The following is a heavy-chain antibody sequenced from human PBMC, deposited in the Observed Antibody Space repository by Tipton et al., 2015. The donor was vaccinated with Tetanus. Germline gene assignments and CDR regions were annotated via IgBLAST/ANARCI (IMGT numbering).Heavy chain of an antibody. V-gene: IGHV3-53*01. CDR3: VRDGGSSGWLAY. Sequence: VQLVQSGGGLIQPGGSLRLSCAASGFTVSSNFMTWVRQAPGEGLEWVSIIYSGGTTYYADSVKGRFTISRDNSRNTLYLQMSSLRAEDTAVYYCVRDGGSSGWLAYWGQGTLVTVSS. CDR1: GFTVSSNF. J-gene: IGHJ4*02. CDR2: IYSGGTT. D-gene: IGHD6-19*01.